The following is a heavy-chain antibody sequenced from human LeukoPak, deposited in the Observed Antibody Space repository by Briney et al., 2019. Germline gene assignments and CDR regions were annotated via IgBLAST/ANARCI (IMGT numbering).Heavy chain of an antibody. J-gene: IGHJ6*02. CDR3: ARPRGFYYYYVMDV. CDR1: GFTFSNYA. D-gene: IGHD3-10*01. Sequence: GGSLRLSCAASGFTFSNYAMHWVRQAPGKGLEWVAVISYNGSNQYYADSVKGRFTISRDNSKHTLYLQMNSLRPEDTAVYYCARPRGFYYYYVMDVWGQGTTVTVSS. CDR2: ISYNGSNQ. V-gene: IGHV3-30*04.